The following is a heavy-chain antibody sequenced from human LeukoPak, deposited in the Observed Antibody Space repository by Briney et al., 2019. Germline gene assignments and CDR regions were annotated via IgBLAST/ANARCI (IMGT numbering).Heavy chain of an antibody. CDR1: GFTFSSYG. CDR3: AKAEDYYDSSGHFDY. Sequence: GGSLRLSCAASGFTFSSYGMHWVRQAPGKGLEWVAVISYDGSNKYYADSVKGRFTISRDNSKNTLYLQMNSLRAEDTAVYYCAKAEDYYDSSGHFDYWGQGTLVTVSS. V-gene: IGHV3-30*18. CDR2: ISYDGSNK. D-gene: IGHD3-22*01. J-gene: IGHJ4*02.